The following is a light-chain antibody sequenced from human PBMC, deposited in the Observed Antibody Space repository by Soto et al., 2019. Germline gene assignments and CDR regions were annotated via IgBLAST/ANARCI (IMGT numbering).Light chain of an antibody. CDR2: RAS. CDR3: QQYNTYST. V-gene: IGKV1-5*03. CDR1: QSISNW. J-gene: IGKJ1*01. Sequence: DIPMTQSPSTLSASVGDRVTITCRASQSISNWLAWYQQKPGKAPKLLIYRASSLESGAPSRFSGSGSGTEFTLTISSLQPDDFATYFCQQYNTYSTFGQGTKVDIK.